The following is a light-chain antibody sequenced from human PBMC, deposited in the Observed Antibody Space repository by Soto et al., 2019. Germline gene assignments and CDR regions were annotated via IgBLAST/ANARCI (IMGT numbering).Light chain of an antibody. CDR3: SSWTNSGTWV. CDR1: SSDIGAYHY. J-gene: IGLJ3*02. CDR2: EVS. V-gene: IGLV2-14*01. Sequence: QSALTQPASVSGSPGQSITISCTGSSSDIGAYHYVSWYQHYPGKAPKLIIYEVSNRPSGVSNRFSASKSGNTASLTISGLQAEDETDYYCSSWTNSGTWVFGGGTKVTVL.